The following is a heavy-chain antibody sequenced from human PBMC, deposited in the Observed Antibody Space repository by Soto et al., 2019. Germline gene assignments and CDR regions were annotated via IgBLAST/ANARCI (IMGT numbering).Heavy chain of an antibody. J-gene: IGHJ4*02. D-gene: IGHD3-22*01. V-gene: IGHV3-30-3*01. CDR1: GFTFSSYA. CDR3: ARGYYDSSGYPLPDY. Sequence: GGSLRLSCAASGFTFSSYAMHWVRQAPGKGLEWVAVISYDGSNKYYADSVKGRFTISRDNSKNTLYLQMNSLRAEDTAVYYCARGYYDSSGYPLPDYWGQGTLVTVSS. CDR2: ISYDGSNK.